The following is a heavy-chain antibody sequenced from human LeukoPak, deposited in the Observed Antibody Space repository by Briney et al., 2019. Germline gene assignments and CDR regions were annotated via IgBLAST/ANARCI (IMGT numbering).Heavy chain of an antibody. CDR3: SRGWFSRYCTGGSCHLDS. Sequence: GGSLRLSCAASRFTFSSYSRNWIRQAPGKGLEWVGFINTKPYASTAHYAESGKGRFTISRDDSNSIAYLQLNSLKTEDTALYFCSRGWFSRYCTGGSCHLDSWGQGDLVTVSS. CDR2: INTKPYASTA. J-gene: IGHJ4*02. V-gene: IGHV3-49*03. CDR1: RFTFSSYS. D-gene: IGHD2-8*02.